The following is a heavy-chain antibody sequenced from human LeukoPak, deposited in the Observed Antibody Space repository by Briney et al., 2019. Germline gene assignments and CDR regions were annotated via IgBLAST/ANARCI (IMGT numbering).Heavy chain of an antibody. V-gene: IGHV4-59*08. CDR3: ARHGWYYDILTVNLAFDY. CDR1: GGSISSYY. CDR2: IYYSGST. D-gene: IGHD3-9*01. Sequence: PSETLSLTCTVSGGSISSYYWSWIRQPPGKGLEWIGYIYYSGSTNYNPSLKSRVTISVDTSKNQFSLKLSSVTAADTAVYYCARHGWYYDILTVNLAFDYWGQGTLVTVSS. J-gene: IGHJ4*02.